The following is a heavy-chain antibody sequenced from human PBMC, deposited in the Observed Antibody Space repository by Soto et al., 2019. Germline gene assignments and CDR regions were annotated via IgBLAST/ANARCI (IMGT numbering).Heavy chain of an antibody. CDR2: ISPYDDYT. CDR3: GRGGYYDSSGSRNYHFYGMDV. Sequence: QVHLVQSGGEVKKPGASVKVFCKTSGYTFSSYGVNWVRRAPGRGLEWMGWISPYDDYTDYAQKFQGRVSMSTDTSTKTAYMELRSLRSDDTAVYYCGRGGYYDSSGSRNYHFYGMDVWGQGTTVIVSS. CDR1: GYTFSSYG. D-gene: IGHD3-22*01. J-gene: IGHJ6*01. V-gene: IGHV1-18*01.